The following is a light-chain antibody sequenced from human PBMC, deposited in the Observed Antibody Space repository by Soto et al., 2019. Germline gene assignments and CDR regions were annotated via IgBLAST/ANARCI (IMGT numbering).Light chain of an antibody. CDR3: QTWGTGILL. J-gene: IGLJ2*01. Sequence: QSVLTQSPSASASLGASVKLTCTLSSGHSSYAIAWHQQQPEKGPRYLMKLHSDGSHTKGDGIPDRFSGSSSGADRYLTISSLQSEDEADYSCQTWGTGILLFGGGTQLTVL. V-gene: IGLV4-69*01. CDR1: SGHSSYA. CDR2: LHSDGSH.